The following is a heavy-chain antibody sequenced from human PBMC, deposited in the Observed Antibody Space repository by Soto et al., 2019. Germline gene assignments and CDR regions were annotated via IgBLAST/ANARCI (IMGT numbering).Heavy chain of an antibody. J-gene: IGHJ6*03. Sequence: GASVKVSCKASGGTFSSYTISWVRQAPGQGLEWMGRIIPILGIANYAQKFQGRVTITADNSTSTAYMELSSLRSEDTALFYCARDREHDYGDAYYYYMDVWGKGTTVTVSS. V-gene: IGHV1-69*04. D-gene: IGHD4-17*01. CDR1: GGTFSSYT. CDR3: ARDREHDYGDAYYYYMDV. CDR2: IIPILGIA.